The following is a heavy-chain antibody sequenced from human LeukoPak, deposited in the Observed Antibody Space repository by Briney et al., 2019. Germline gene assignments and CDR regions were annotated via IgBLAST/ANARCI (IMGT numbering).Heavy chain of an antibody. D-gene: IGHD3-22*01. V-gene: IGHV1-18*01. CDR2: ISAYNGNT. Sequence: ASVKVSCKASGYTFTSYGISWVRQAPGQGLEWMGWISAYNGNTNYAQKLQGRVTMTTDTSTSTAYMELRSLRSDDTALCYCAREIHYDSSGQRSLHGFDIWGQGTMVTVSS. CDR3: AREIHYDSSGQRSLHGFDI. J-gene: IGHJ3*02. CDR1: GYTFTSYG.